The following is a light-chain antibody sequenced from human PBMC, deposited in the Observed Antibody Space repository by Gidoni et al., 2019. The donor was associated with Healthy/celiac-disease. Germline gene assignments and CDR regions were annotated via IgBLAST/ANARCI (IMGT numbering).Light chain of an antibody. J-gene: IGKJ1*01. CDR1: QSVSSSY. V-gene: IGKV3-20*01. CDR2: GAS. CDR3: QQYGSPWT. Sequence: EIVLTQSPGTLSLSPGERATLSCRASQSVSSSYLAWYQQKPGQAPRILIYGASSRATGIPDRFSGSGSGTDFTLTISRLEPEAFAVYYCQQYGSPWTFGQGTKVEIK.